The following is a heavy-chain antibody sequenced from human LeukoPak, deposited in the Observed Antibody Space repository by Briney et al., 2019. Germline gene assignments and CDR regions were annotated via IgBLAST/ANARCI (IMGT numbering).Heavy chain of an antibody. D-gene: IGHD3-10*01. CDR3: AKGNMVRGTYYFDY. V-gene: IGHV3-23*01. Sequence: GGSLRLSCAASGFTFSSYAMNWVRQAPGKGLEGVSTISGSGGSTYYADSVKGRFTISRDNSKNTLYLQMNSLRAEDTAVYYCAKGNMVRGTYYFDYWGQGTLVTVSS. CDR2: ISGSGGST. J-gene: IGHJ4*02. CDR1: GFTFSSYA.